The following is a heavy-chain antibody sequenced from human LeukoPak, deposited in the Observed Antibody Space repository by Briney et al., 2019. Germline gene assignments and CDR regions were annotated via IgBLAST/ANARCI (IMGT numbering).Heavy chain of an antibody. Sequence: GGSLRLSCAASGFTFSSFGMHWVRQAPGKGLEGVAFIRYDGSNKYYADSVKGRFTISRDNSKSTLYLQMNSLRAEDTAVYYCETLTSYSSSWYRWFDPWGQGTLVTVSS. CDR1: GFTFSSFG. J-gene: IGHJ5*02. CDR3: ETLTSYSSSWYRWFDP. CDR2: IRYDGSNK. D-gene: IGHD6-13*01. V-gene: IGHV3-30*02.